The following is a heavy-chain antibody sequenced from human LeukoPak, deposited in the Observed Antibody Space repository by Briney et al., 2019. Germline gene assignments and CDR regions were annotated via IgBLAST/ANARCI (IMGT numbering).Heavy chain of an antibody. D-gene: IGHD3-10*01. CDR3: ARGRVVRGVISYYFDY. V-gene: IGHV4-31*03. J-gene: IGHJ4*02. Sequence: SQTLSLTCTVSGGSISSGGYYWSWIRQHPGKGLEWIGYIYYSGSTYYNPSLKSRVTISVDTSKNQFSLKLSSVTAADTAAYYCARGRVVRGVISYYFDYWGQGTLVTVSS. CDR1: GGSISSGGYY. CDR2: IYYSGST.